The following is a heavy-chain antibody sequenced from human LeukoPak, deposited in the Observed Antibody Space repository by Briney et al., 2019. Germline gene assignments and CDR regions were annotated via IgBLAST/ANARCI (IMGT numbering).Heavy chain of an antibody. J-gene: IGHJ5*01. D-gene: IGHD1-26*01. CDR3: AKDSGTFYRWFEV. CDR1: GFTFSSYA. V-gene: IGHV3-23*01. CDR2: ISSSGDTT. Sequence: GGSLRLSCAASGFTFSSYAMSWVRQAPGKVLEWVSRISSSGDTTHYADSVKGRFTISRDNSKNTLYLQMNSLRAEDTAVYFCAKDSGTFYRWFEVWGQGTLVTVST.